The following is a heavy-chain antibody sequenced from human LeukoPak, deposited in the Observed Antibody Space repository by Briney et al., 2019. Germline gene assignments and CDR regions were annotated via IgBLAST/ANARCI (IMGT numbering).Heavy chain of an antibody. Sequence: PSQTLSLTCAISGDSVSSNSATWHWIRQSPSRGLEWLGRTYYKSKWYNDYAISVKSRITINPDTSKNQFSLHLNSVTPEDTAVYYCARSAAGTLDYWGQGTLVTVSS. CDR1: GDSVSSNSAT. V-gene: IGHV6-1*01. J-gene: IGHJ4*02. CDR3: ARSAAGTLDY. D-gene: IGHD6-13*01. CDR2: TYYKSKWYN.